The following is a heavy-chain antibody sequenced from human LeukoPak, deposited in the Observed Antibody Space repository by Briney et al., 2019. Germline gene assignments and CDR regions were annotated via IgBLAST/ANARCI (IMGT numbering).Heavy chain of an antibody. CDR2: IKHDGGEK. D-gene: IGHD7-27*01. CDR1: GFTFNNYW. J-gene: IGHJ4*02. V-gene: IGHV3-7*01. Sequence: GGSLGLSCAVSGFTFNNYWMTWVRQAPGKGLEWVASIKHDGGEKYYVDSVKGRFTISRDNAKNSLYLQMNSLRAEDTAVYYCARDLNWETYWGQGTLVSVSS. CDR3: ARDLNWETY.